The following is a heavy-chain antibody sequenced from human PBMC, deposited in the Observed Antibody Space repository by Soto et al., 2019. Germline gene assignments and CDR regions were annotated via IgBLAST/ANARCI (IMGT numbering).Heavy chain of an antibody. CDR1: GFTFSSNW. V-gene: IGHV3-74*01. CDR2: IDNDGSSR. Sequence: EVQLVESGGGLDQPGGSLRLSCAASGFTFSSNWMHWVRQGPGKGLVWVSRIDNDGSSRDYADSVKGRFTISRDNAKNTLYPEMSSLRAEDTAVYYCATGSGWYSPDYWGQGTLVTVSS. D-gene: IGHD6-19*01. J-gene: IGHJ4*02. CDR3: ATGSGWYSPDY.